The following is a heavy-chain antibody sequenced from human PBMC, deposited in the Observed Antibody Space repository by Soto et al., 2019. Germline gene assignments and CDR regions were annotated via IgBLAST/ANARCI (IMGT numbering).Heavy chain of an antibody. J-gene: IGHJ4*02. CDR1: GFTFSSYS. V-gene: IGHV3-48*02. CDR2: ISSGSKTI. Sequence: GGSLRLSCAASGFTFSSYSVNWVRQAPGKGLEWISYISSGSKTIYYADSVKGRFTVSRDNAKNSQYLQMNSLRDEDTAVYYCTREDILGARSFDYWGQGTLVTVSS. CDR3: TREDILGARSFDY. D-gene: IGHD1-26*01.